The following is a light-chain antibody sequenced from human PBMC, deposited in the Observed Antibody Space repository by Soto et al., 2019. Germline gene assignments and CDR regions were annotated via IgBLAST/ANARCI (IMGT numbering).Light chain of an antibody. V-gene: IGKV3-15*01. CDR1: QNIYSN. Sequence: IEMTQAPPTLPASPGERATLSCRASQNIYSNVAWYQQRPGQAPRLLIYRASTRATGIPARFSGSGSGTDFTLTISRLEPEDFAVYYCQQDGGSPVTFGQGTKVDI. CDR2: RAS. CDR3: QQDGGSPVT. J-gene: IGKJ1*01.